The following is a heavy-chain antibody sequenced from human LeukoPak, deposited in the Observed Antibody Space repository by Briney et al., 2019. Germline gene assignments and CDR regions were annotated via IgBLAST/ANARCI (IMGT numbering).Heavy chain of an antibody. CDR1: GGSISSDY. Sequence: SETLSPTCTVSGGSISSDYWSWIRQPPGKGLEWIGHIDNSGNTNYNPSLKSRVTISVDTPKNQFSLRLSSVTAADTAVYYCATSTGTIYTWFDPWGQGTLVTVSS. CDR3: ATSTGTIYTWFDP. CDR2: IDNSGNT. D-gene: IGHD1-1*01. V-gene: IGHV4-59*01. J-gene: IGHJ5*02.